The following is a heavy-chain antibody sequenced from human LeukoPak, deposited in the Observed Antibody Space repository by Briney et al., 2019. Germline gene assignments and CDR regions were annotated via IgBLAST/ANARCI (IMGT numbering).Heavy chain of an antibody. Sequence: GASVKVSCKASGYTFTSYAMNWVRQAPGQGLEWMGWINPNSGGTNYAQKLQGRVTMTRDTSISTAYMELSRLRSDDTAVYYCARDPGYQLLLGSWFDPWGQGTLVTVSS. CDR2: INPNSGGT. CDR3: ARDPGYQLLLGSWFDP. CDR1: GYTFTSYA. J-gene: IGHJ5*02. D-gene: IGHD2-2*01. V-gene: IGHV1-2*02.